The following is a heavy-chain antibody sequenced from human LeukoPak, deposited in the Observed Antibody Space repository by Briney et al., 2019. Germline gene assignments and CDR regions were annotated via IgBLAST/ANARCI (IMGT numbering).Heavy chain of an antibody. J-gene: IGHJ1*01. CDR1: GYTFTSYY. CDR3: ARGGAARLHFQN. D-gene: IGHD6-6*01. V-gene: IGHV1-46*01. Sequence: WASVKVSCKTSGYTFTSYYIHWVRQAPGQGLEWMGIINPSGGSTSYAQKFQGRVTMTRDTSTSTVYMYLSSLRSEDTAVYYCARGGAARLHFQNWGQGTLVTVSS. CDR2: INPSGGST.